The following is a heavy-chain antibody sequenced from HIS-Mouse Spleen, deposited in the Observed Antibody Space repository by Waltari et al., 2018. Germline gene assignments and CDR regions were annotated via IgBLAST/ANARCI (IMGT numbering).Heavy chain of an antibody. V-gene: IGHV4-39*07. D-gene: IGHD6-13*01. CDR2: INYSGST. CDR3: AREIPYSSSWYDWYFDL. CDR1: GGSISSSSYY. Sequence: QLQLQESGPGLVKPSETLSLTCTVPGGSISSSSYYWGWIRQPPGKGLEWIGSINYSGSTYYNPSLQSRVTVSVDTSKNQFSLKLSSVTAADTAVYYCAREIPYSSSWYDWYFDLWGRGTLVTVSS. J-gene: IGHJ2*01.